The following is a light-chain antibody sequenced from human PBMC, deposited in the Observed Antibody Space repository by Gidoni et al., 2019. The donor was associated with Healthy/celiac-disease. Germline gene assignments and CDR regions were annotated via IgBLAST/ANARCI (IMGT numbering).Light chain of an antibody. J-gene: IGKJ2*01. CDR1: QIISSY. Sequence: DIQMTQSPSSLSASVGDRVTITCRANQIISSYLNWYQQKPVKAPNLLIYASSSLQSGVPSRFSGSGSGTECTFTISSLQPEDFATYYCQQSYSTPWYTFGQXTKLEIK. CDR2: ASS. CDR3: QQSYSTPWYT. V-gene: IGKV1-39*01.